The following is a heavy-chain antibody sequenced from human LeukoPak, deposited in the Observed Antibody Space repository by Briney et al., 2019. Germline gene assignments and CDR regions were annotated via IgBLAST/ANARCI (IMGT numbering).Heavy chain of an antibody. CDR2: IYYSGST. V-gene: IGHV4-61*05. J-gene: IGHJ4*02. CDR3: AGGVGYSSGWYFDY. CDR1: GGSIRSSYYY. Sequence: SETLSLTCTVSGGSIRSSYYYWGWIRQPPGKGLEWIGYIYYSGSTNYNPSLKSRVTISVDTSKNQFSLKLSSVTAADTAVYYCAGGVGYSSGWYFDYWGQGTLVTVSS. D-gene: IGHD6-19*01.